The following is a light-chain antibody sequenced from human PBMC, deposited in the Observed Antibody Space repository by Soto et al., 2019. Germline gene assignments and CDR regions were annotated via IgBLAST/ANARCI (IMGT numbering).Light chain of an antibody. J-gene: IGLJ2*01. Sequence: QSVLTQPPSVSAAPGQKVTISCSGSSSNIGNSYVSWYQQLPGTAPKLLIYDNNQRPSRIPDRFSGSKSGTSATLGITGLQTGDEADYYCGTWDSSLSAEVFGGGTQLTVL. CDR3: GTWDSSLSAEV. V-gene: IGLV1-51*01. CDR2: DNN. CDR1: SSNIGNSY.